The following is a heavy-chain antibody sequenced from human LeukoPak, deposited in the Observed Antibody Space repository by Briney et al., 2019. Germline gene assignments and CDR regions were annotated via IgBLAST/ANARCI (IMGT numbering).Heavy chain of an antibody. CDR1: GFTSDDYG. CDR3: ARSSSTSWPYFDY. D-gene: IGHD2-2*01. J-gene: IGHJ4*02. V-gene: IGHV3-20*04. CDR2: INWNGGST. Sequence: GGSLRLSCAASGFTSDDYGMSWVRQAPGKGLEWVSGINWNGGSTGYADSVKGRFTISRDNAKNSLYLQMNSLRAEDTALDYCARSSSTSWPYFDYWGQGTLVTVSS.